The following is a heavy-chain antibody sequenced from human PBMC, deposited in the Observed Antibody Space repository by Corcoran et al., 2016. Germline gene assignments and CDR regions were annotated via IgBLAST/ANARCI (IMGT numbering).Heavy chain of an antibody. CDR1: GGTFSSYA. J-gene: IGHJ6*02. Sequence: QVQLVQSGAEVKKPGSSVKVSCKASGGTFSSYAISWVRQAPGQGLEWMGGIIPIFGTAHYAHKFQGRVRITADESTSTAYMELSSLRSEDTAVYYGAREYYYDRSGYYSGMDVWGQGTTFTVSS. D-gene: IGHD3-22*01. CDR2: IIPIFGTA. CDR3: AREYYYDRSGYYSGMDV. V-gene: IGHV1-69*01.